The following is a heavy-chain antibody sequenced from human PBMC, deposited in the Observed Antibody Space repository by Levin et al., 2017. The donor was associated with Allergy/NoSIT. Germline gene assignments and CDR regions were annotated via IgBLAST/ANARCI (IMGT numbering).Heavy chain of an antibody. CDR2: ISSSSSYI. V-gene: IGHV3-21*01. J-gene: IGHJ3*02. CDR1: GFTLSSYS. CDR3: VRDFGSESSYAFDI. D-gene: IGHD3-10*01. Sequence: PGESLKISCAASGFTLSSYSMNWVRQAPGKGLEWVSSISSSSSYIYYADSLKGRFTISRDNAKNSLYLQMNSLRAEDTAVYYCVRDFGSESSYAFDIWGQGTMVTVSS.